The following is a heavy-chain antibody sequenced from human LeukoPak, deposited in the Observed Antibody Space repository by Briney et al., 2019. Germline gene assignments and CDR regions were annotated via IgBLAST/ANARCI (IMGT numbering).Heavy chain of an antibody. Sequence: GGSLRLSCAASGFTFSSYAMHWVRQAPGKGLEWVAVISYDGSNKYYADSVKGRFTISRDNSKNTLYLQVNSLRAEDTAVYYCVTDGGPNYYDTFDYWGQGTLVTVSS. J-gene: IGHJ4*02. CDR3: VTDGGPNYYDTFDY. V-gene: IGHV3-30-3*01. CDR1: GFTFSSYA. CDR2: ISYDGSNK. D-gene: IGHD3-22*01.